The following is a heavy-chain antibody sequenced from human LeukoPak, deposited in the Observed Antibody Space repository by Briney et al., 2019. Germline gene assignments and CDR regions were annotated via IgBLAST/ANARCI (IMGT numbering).Heavy chain of an antibody. CDR1: GFTFGDYA. J-gene: IGHJ4*02. Sequence: SLRLSCTASGFTFGDYAMSWVRQAPGKGLEWVGFIRSKAYGGTTEYAASVKGRFTISRDDSKSIAYLQMNSLKTEDTAVYYCTSFGIAARPARGDYWGQGTLVTVSS. V-gene: IGHV3-49*04. CDR3: TSFGIAARPARGDY. CDR2: IRSKAYGGTT. D-gene: IGHD6-6*01.